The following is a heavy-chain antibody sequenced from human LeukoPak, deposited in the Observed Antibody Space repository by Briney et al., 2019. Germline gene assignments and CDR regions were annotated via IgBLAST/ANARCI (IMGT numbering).Heavy chain of an antibody. J-gene: IGHJ6*04. V-gene: IGHV3-48*03. CDR1: GFTFSSYE. CDR3: AELGITMIRGV. Sequence: GGSLRLSCAASGFTFSSYEMNWVRQAPGKGLEWVSYISSSCSTIYYADSVKGRFTISRHNAKNSLYLQMNSLRAEDTAVYYCAELGITMIRGVWGKGTTVTISS. CDR2: ISSSCSTI. D-gene: IGHD3-10*01.